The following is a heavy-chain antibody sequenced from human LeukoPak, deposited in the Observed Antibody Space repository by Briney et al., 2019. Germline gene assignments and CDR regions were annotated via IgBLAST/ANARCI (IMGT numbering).Heavy chain of an antibody. J-gene: IGHJ4*02. D-gene: IGHD3-10*01. CDR1: GFTLSSYW. CDR3: ARVPTHYYCYFDY. CDR2: IKQDGSEK. Sequence: SGGSLRLSCAASGFTLSSYWMSWVRQAPGKGLEWVANIKQDGSEKYYVDSVKGRFTISRDNAKNSLYLQMSSLRAEDTAVYYCARVPTHYYCYFDYWGQGTLVTVSS. V-gene: IGHV3-7*03.